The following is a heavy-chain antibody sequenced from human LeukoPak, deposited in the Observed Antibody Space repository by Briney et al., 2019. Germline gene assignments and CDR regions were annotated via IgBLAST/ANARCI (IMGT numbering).Heavy chain of an antibody. V-gene: IGHV1-2*02. J-gene: IGHJ4*02. CDR3: AREETVYGGAIVY. CDR2: INPHSGGT. D-gene: IGHD3-16*02. CDR1: GYTFTGYY. Sequence: GASVKVSCKASGYTFTGYYIHWVRQAPGQGLEWMGWINPHSGGTNYAQKFQGGVTMTRDTFITTAYMELGSLRSDDTAVYYCAREETVYGGAIVYWGQGTLVTVSS.